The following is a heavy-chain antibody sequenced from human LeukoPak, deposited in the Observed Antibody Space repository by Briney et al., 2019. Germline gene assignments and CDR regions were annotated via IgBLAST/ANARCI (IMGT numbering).Heavy chain of an antibody. CDR1: GGSISSGDYY. CDR2: IYYSGST. D-gene: IGHD4-23*01. J-gene: IGHJ4*02. Sequence: PSETLSLTCTVSGGSISSGDYYWSGIRQPPGKGLEGIGYIYYSGSTYYNPSLKSRVTISVDTSKNQFSLKLSSVTAADTAVYYCAKGTVVRLFDYWGQGTLVTVSS. V-gene: IGHV4-30-4*08. CDR3: AKGTVVRLFDY.